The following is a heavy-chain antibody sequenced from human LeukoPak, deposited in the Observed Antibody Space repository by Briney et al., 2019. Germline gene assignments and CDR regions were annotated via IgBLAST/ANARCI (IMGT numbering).Heavy chain of an antibody. CDR3: ARAGAVVDNWFDP. D-gene: IGHD2-15*01. Sequence: GASVKVSCKASGYTLTGYYMHWVRQAPGQGLEWMGWINPNSGGTNYAQKFQGRVTMTRDTSISTAYMELSRLRSDDTAVYYCARAGAVVDNWFDPWGQGTLVTVSS. J-gene: IGHJ5*02. CDR1: GYTLTGYY. CDR2: INPNSGGT. V-gene: IGHV1-2*02.